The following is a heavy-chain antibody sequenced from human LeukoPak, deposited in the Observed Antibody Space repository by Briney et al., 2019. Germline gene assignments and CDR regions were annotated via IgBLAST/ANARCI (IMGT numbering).Heavy chain of an antibody. CDR3: AREGDGYNNYFDY. Sequence: PSETLSLTCAVYGGSFSGYYWSWIRQPPGKGLEWIGEINHSGSTNYNPSLKSRVTISVDTSKNQFSLRLSSVTAADTAVYYCAREGDGYNNYFDYWGQGILVTVSS. CDR1: GGSFSGYY. CDR2: INHSGST. J-gene: IGHJ4*02. D-gene: IGHD5-24*01. V-gene: IGHV4-34*01.